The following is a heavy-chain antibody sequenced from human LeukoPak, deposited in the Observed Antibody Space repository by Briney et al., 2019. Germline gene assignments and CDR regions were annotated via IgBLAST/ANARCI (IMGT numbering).Heavy chain of an antibody. J-gene: IGHJ6*03. V-gene: IGHV3-74*01. D-gene: IGHD3-10*01. Sequence: PGGSLRLSCAASGFASSNYWLHWVRQAPGKGLEWVARINTHGSSTNYADSVKGRFTISRDNAKNTLYLQMTSLSAEDTAVYYALAGYCYYYMDVWGKGTTVTVSS. CDR2: INTHGSST. CDR1: GFASSNYW. CDR3: LAGYCYYYMDV.